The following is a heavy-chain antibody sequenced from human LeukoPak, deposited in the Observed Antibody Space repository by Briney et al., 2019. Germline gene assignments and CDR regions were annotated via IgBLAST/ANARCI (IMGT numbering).Heavy chain of an antibody. D-gene: IGHD5-18*01. Sequence: SGTLSLTCAVSGGSISSSNWWSWVRQPPGKGLEWIGEIYHSGSTNYNPSLKSRVTISVDTSKNQFSLKLSSVTALDTAVYYCARSSVGYGYVFDYWGQGTLVTVSS. CDR1: GGSISSSNW. CDR3: ARSSVGYGYVFDY. V-gene: IGHV4-4*02. CDR2: IYHSGST. J-gene: IGHJ4*02.